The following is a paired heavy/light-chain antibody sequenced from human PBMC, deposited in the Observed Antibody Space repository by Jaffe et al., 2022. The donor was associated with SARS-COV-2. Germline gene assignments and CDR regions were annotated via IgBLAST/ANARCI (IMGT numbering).Light chain of an antibody. CDR2: EVT. V-gene: IGLV2-23*02. CDR1: TSDLGNYNL. J-gene: IGLJ3*02. CDR3: CSFAGSSSWV. Sequence: QSALTQPASVSGSPGQSITIFCTATTSDLGNYNLVSWYQQYPGKAPKLIIYEVTNRPSGVSNRFSASKSGTTAYLTISRLQPEDEALYYCCSFAGSSSWVFGRGTKLTVL.
Heavy chain of an antibody. CDR3: ARTYCIGVSCYKTHFDY. D-gene: IGHD2-15*01. CDR1: GYILDSYF. V-gene: IGHV1-46*02. Sequence: QVQLVQSGAEVKQPGASVEVSCKASGYILDSYFMHWVRQAPGQGLEWMGIINPSSGVTTYAPKFQGRLTMGTDRSTSTVFMDLSSLSSDDTAVYYCARTYCIGVSCYKTHFDYWGQGTLVTVSS. J-gene: IGHJ4*02. CDR2: INPSSGVT.